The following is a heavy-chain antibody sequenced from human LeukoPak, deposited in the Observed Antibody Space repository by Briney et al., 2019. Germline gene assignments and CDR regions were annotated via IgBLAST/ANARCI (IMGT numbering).Heavy chain of an antibody. CDR1: GGTFSSYA. CDR2: IIPIFGIA. V-gene: IGHV1-69*04. CDR3: ATYYYDSSGYYRAGYYFDY. Sequence: ASVKVSCKASGGTFSSYAISWVRQAPGQGLEWMGRIIPIFGIANYAQKFQGRVTITADKSTSTAYMELSSLRSEDTAVCYCATYYYDSSGYYRAGYYFDYWGQGTLVTVSS. D-gene: IGHD3-22*01. J-gene: IGHJ4*02.